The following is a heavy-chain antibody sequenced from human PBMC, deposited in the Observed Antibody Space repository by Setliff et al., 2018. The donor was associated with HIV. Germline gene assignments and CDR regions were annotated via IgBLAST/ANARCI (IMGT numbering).Heavy chain of an antibody. CDR1: GFTFSSSW. CDR3: ARDTGQLVYYFDS. D-gene: IGHD6-6*01. CDR2: INTDGSNT. J-gene: IGHJ4*02. Sequence: GGSLRLSCAASGFTFSSSWMHWVRQALGRGLVWVSRINTDGSNTNYADSVKGRFTISRDNSKNTLYLQMNSLRAEDTAVYFCARDTGQLVYYFDSWGQGTLVTVSS. V-gene: IGHV3-74*01.